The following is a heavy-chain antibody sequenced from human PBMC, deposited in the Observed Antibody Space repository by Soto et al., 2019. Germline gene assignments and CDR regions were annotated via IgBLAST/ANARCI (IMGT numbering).Heavy chain of an antibody. CDR3: XXXXXYSGDYRDAFDI. J-gene: IGHJ3*02. CDR1: GFTFSSYA. CDR2: VSGRARST. D-gene: IGHD1-26*01. Sequence: EVQLLESGGGSLQPGGSLRLSCVASGFTFSSYAMGWVRQAPGKGLEWVSAVSGRARSTWYADSVKGRFTIXRDNFKXXXXXXXXXXXXXXXXXXXXXXXXXYSGDYRDAFDIWGQGTMVTVAS. V-gene: IGHV3-23*01.